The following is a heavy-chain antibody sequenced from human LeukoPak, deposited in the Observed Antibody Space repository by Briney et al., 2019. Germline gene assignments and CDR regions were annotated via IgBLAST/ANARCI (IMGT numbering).Heavy chain of an antibody. CDR3: SRAAPLSHFDY. V-gene: IGHV4-4*07. D-gene: IGHD2-2*01. CDR2: IYASGNT. Sequence: SETLSLTCTVSGGSINTFYWSWIRQPAGQGLVWIGRIYASGNTNYNPSLESRVTMSVDSSKNQFSLKLSSVTAADTAVYYCSRAAPLSHFDYWGQGALVTVSS. CDR1: GGSINTFY. J-gene: IGHJ4*02.